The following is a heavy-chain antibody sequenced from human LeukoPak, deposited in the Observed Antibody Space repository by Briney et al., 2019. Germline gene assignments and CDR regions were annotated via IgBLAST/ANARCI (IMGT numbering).Heavy chain of an antibody. CDR2: ISSSSSYI. CDR1: GFTFGSYS. Sequence: GGSLRLSCAASGFTFGSYSMNWVRQAPGKGLEWVSSISSSSSYIYYADSVKGRFTISRDNAKNSLYLQMNSLRAEDTAVYYWARDARDSSGYYDWFDPWGQGTLVTVSS. J-gene: IGHJ5*02. V-gene: IGHV3-21*01. CDR3: ARDARDSSGYYDWFDP. D-gene: IGHD3-22*01.